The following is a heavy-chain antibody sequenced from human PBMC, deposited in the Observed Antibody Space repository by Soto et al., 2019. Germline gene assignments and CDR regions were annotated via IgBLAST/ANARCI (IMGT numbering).Heavy chain of an antibody. J-gene: IGHJ6*01. V-gene: IGHV4-39*01. CDR1: CGSISSSSYY. Sequence: SETLSLTCTVSCGSISSSSYYWGWIRQPPGKGLEWIGGIYYSGSTYYNPSLKSRVTISVDTSKNQFSLKLSSVTAADTAVYYCARTVTTIFGVVIMGDYYYYGMDVWGQGTTVT. CDR3: ARTVTTIFGVVIMGDYYYYGMDV. D-gene: IGHD3-3*01. CDR2: IYYSGST.